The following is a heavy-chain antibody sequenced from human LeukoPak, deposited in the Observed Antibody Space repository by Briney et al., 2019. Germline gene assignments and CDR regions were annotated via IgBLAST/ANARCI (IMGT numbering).Heavy chain of an antibody. CDR2: ISSSASTI. V-gene: IGHV3-11*04. Sequence: GGSLRLSYAASGFTFSDYYMNWIRQAPGKGLEWVSYISSSASTIYYADSVKGRFTISRDNAKNSLYLQMNSLRAEDTAVYYCARHEGPDSSGFNWFDPWGQGTLVTVSS. J-gene: IGHJ5*02. CDR3: ARHEGPDSSGFNWFDP. D-gene: IGHD3-22*01. CDR1: GFTFSDYY.